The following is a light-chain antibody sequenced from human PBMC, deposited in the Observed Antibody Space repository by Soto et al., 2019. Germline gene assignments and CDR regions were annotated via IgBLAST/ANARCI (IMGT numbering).Light chain of an antibody. CDR1: SSGVGVYNY. V-gene: IGLV2-11*01. Sequence: QTVLTQPRSVSGSPGHSVTISCTGTSSGVGVYNYVSWYQQYPGKATKIMIYDVSKRPSGVPDRFSGSKSDNTASLTISGLQAEDEADYYCCSYAGSYTFVFGIGTKVTVL. J-gene: IGLJ1*01. CDR3: CSYAGSYTFV. CDR2: DVS.